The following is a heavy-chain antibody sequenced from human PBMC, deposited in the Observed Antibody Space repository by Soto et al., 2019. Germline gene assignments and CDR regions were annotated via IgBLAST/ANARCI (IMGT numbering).Heavy chain of an antibody. CDR3: VKDRVPGAYGNYYGMDV. V-gene: IGHV3-30*18. J-gene: IGHJ6*02. CDR1: GFTFNNSG. Sequence: VGSVRLSCRVSGFTFNNSGMHWVRQAPGKGLEWMAVISYDGSDKYYADSVKGRVIISRDNSKNTLNLEMNSLRAEDTAIYYCVKDRVPGAYGNYYGMDVWGQGTTVTV. CDR2: ISYDGSDK. D-gene: IGHD5-12*01.